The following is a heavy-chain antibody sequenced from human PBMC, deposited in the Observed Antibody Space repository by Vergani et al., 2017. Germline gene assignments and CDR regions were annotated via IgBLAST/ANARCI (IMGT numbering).Heavy chain of an antibody. Sequence: EVQLVESGGGLVQPGGSLRLSCAASGFTVSSNYMSWVRQAPGKGLEWVSVIYSGDSTYYADSVMRRFTISRDNSKNTLYHQMNSLLAEATAVYYCAGGLPAVPYYFDYWGQGTLVTVSS. CDR1: GFTVSSNY. CDR3: AGGLPAVPYYFDY. V-gene: IGHV3-66*02. J-gene: IGHJ4*02. CDR2: IYSGDST. D-gene: IGHD2-2*01.